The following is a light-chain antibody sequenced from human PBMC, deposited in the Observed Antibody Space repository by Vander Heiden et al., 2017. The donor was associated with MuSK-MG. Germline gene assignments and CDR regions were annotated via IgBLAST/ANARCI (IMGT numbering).Light chain of an antibody. V-gene: IGKV3-20*01. Sequence: SCRASQSVSSSYLAWYQQKPGQAPRLLIYGASSRATGIPDFTLTISRLEPEDFAVYYCQQYGSSFFGGGTKVEIK. J-gene: IGKJ4*01. CDR1: QSVSSSY. CDR2: GAS. CDR3: QQYGSSF.